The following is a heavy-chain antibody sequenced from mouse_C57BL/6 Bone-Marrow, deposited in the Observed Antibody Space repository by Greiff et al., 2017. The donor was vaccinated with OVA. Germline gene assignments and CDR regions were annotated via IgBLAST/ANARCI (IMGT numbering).Heavy chain of an antibody. CDR1: GFTFSDYY. J-gene: IGHJ1*03. D-gene: IGHD1-1*01. Sequence: EVKLVESEGGLVQPGSSMKLSCTASGFTFSDYYMAWVRQGPEKGLEWVANINYDGSSTNYLDSLKSRFIISRDNAKNILYLQMSSLKSEDTATYYCARGGSTDWYFDVWGTGTTVTVSS. CDR2: INYDGSST. V-gene: IGHV5-16*01. CDR3: ARGGSTDWYFDV.